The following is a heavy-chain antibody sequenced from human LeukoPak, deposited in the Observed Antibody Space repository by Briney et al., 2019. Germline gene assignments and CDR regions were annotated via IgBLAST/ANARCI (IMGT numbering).Heavy chain of an antibody. CDR1: GGSFSGYY. J-gene: IGHJ5*02. CDR3: ARGLSTRRRYSSSWYAGGWFDP. Sequence: PSETLSLTCAVYGGSFSGYYWSWIRQPPGKGLEWIGEINHSGSTNYNPSLKSRVTISVDTSKNQFSLKLSSVTAADTAVYYCARGLSTRRRYSSSWYAGGWFDPWGQGTLVTVSS. V-gene: IGHV4-34*01. CDR2: INHSGST. D-gene: IGHD6-13*01.